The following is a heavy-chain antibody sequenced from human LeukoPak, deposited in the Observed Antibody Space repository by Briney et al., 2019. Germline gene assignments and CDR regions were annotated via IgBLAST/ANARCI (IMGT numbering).Heavy chain of an antibody. CDR2: TYYRSKWYY. D-gene: IGHD5-12*01. Sequence: SQTLPLTCAISGDSVSSNNAAWHWIRQSPSRGLEWLGRTYYRSKWYYDYAVSLKSRVTINPDTSKNHFSLQLSSVAPADTAVYFCAREDRLSFDIWGQGTMVTVSS. V-gene: IGHV6-1*01. CDR1: GDSVSSNNAA. CDR3: AREDRLSFDI. J-gene: IGHJ3*02.